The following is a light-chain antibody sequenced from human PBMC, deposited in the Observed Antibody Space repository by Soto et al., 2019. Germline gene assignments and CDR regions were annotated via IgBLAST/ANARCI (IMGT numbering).Light chain of an antibody. CDR3: QQYNISPWT. V-gene: IGKV1-5*03. CDR2: RAS. J-gene: IGKJ1*01. CDR1: QSIGTW. Sequence: DIQMTQSPSTLSASVGDRVTITCRASQSIGTWLAWYQQNPGKAPKLLIYRASSLESGVPSRFSGSGSGTEFTLTSSSLQPDDFATYYCQQYNISPWTFGHGTKVDIK.